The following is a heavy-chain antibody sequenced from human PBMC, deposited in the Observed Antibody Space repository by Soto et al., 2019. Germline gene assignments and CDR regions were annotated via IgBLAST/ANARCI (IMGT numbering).Heavy chain of an antibody. Sequence: EVQLVESGGGLVQPGGSLRLSCAASGFTFSDHYMDWVRQAPGKGLEWVGRIKNKANSYSKEYAASVTGRFTISRDDSKNLLYLQMNSLKTEDTAVYYGARDSGRGWSNFDFWGQGTLVTVSS. CDR2: IKNKANSYSK. V-gene: IGHV3-72*01. D-gene: IGHD6-19*01. CDR1: GFTFSDHY. CDR3: ARDSGRGWSNFDF. J-gene: IGHJ4*02.